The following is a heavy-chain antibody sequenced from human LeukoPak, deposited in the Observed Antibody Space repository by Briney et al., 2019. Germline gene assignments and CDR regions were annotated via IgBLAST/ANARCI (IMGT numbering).Heavy chain of an antibody. CDR3: ARESQLWVFDY. CDR1: GYTFTSYA. Sequence: ASVKVSCKASGYTFTSYAMHWVHQAPGQRLEWMGWINAGNGNTKYSQKFQGRVTITRDTSASTAYMELSSLRSEDTAVYYCARESQLWVFDYWGQGTLVTVSS. D-gene: IGHD5-18*01. V-gene: IGHV1-3*01. CDR2: INAGNGNT. J-gene: IGHJ4*02.